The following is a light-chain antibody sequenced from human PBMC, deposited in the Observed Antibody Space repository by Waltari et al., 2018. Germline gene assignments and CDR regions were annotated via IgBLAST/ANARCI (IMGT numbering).Light chain of an antibody. CDR2: SND. J-gene: IGLJ2*01. V-gene: IGLV1-44*01. CDR1: ISNIGSKT. Sequence: QSVLTQPPSASETSGQRVTISCSGSISNIGSKTVHWYQQLPGTAPKLLIYSNDKRPSGVPERFSGSKSGTSASLAISGLQSEDEAEYYCAAWDDSLNAVVFGGGTKVTVL. CDR3: AAWDDSLNAVV.